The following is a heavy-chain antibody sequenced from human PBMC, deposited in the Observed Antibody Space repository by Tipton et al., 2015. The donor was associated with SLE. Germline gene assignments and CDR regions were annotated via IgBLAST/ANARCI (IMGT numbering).Heavy chain of an antibody. V-gene: IGHV4-59*08. CDR2: IYYSGST. J-gene: IGHJ5*02. CDR1: GGSISSYY. D-gene: IGHD3-3*01. Sequence: TLSLTCTVSGGSISSYYWSWIRQPPGKGLEWIGYIYYSGSTNYNPSLKSRVTMSVDTSKNQFSLKVTSVTAADTAVYYCARLSAYYRVFDLWGQGTLVTVSS. CDR3: ARLSAYYRVFDL.